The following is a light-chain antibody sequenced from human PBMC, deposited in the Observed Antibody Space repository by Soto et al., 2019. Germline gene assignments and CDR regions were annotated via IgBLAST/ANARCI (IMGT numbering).Light chain of an antibody. CDR1: ESVITY. Sequence: DIQMTQSPSSLSASVGDRVTITCRASESVITYLNWYRQKPGKAPNLLIHTASTLESGVPSRFSGSGFGTDFTLTISSLQPEDFATYYCQQSYSTPPTFGQGTRLEIK. J-gene: IGKJ5*01. CDR2: TAS. V-gene: IGKV1-39*01. CDR3: QQSYSTPPT.